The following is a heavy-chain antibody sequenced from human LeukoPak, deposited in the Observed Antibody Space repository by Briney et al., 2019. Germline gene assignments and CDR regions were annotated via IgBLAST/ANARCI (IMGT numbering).Heavy chain of an antibody. CDR2: VWYDGSKK. J-gene: IGHJ6*03. V-gene: IGHV3-33*01. CDR1: GFPFSAYG. D-gene: IGHD6-19*01. CDR3: ARGSVPPAGDYYYYYMDV. Sequence: PGRSPRLSCAASGFPFSAYGMHWVRQAPGKGLEWVAVVWYDGSKKYYADSVKGRFTISRDNSQNTLFLQMNSLRAEDTALYYCARGSVPPAGDYYYYYMDVWGRGTTVTVSS.